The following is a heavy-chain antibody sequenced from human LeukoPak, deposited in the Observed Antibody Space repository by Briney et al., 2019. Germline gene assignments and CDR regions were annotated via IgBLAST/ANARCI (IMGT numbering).Heavy chain of an antibody. CDR1: GFTFSNYW. CDR3: LYHDSGVTSPLESY. V-gene: IGHV3-74*01. D-gene: IGHD3-22*01. Sequence: GGSLRLSCAASGFTFSNYWMLWLRQAPGMGLVWVSRIKSDGTDTTYADSVKGRFTTSRDNAKSTLYLQMNSLRAEDTAVYYCLYHDSGVTSPLESYWGQGTLVTVSS. CDR2: IKSDGTDT. J-gene: IGHJ4*02.